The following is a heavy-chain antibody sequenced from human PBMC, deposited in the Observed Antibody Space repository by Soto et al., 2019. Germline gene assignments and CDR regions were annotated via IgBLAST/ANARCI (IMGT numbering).Heavy chain of an antibody. CDR2: IWYDGSNK. CDR3: ARRGDYGDYYFDY. CDR1: GFTFGSHG. Sequence: GRSRRPPRAVAGFTFGSHGIRWIREAPGKGLEWVAVIWYDGSNKYYADSVKGRFTISRDNSKNTLYLQMNSLRAEDTAVYYCARRGDYGDYYFDYWGQGTLVTVSS. V-gene: IGHV3-33*01. D-gene: IGHD4-17*01. J-gene: IGHJ4*02.